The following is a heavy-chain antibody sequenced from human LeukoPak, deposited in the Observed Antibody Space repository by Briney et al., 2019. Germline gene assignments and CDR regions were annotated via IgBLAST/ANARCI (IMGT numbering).Heavy chain of an antibody. J-gene: IGHJ3*02. Sequence: GASVRVSGKASGYTFTSYFIHWVRQAPGQELEGRGIINPSAGSATYAQKFQGRITMTRDTSTSTVYMELSSLRSEDTAVYFCARVLEKYSDRSGYDAFDIWGQGTMVTVSS. CDR1: GYTFTSYF. CDR3: ARVLEKYSDRSGYDAFDI. V-gene: IGHV1-46*01. CDR2: INPSAGSA. D-gene: IGHD3-22*01.